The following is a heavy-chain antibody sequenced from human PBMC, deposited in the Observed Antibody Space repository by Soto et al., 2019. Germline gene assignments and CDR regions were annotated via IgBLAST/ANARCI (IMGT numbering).Heavy chain of an antibody. CDR1: GYTFTGYY. CDR2: INPNSGGT. J-gene: IGHJ4*02. V-gene: IGHV1-2*04. D-gene: IGHD3-22*01. Sequence: ASVKVSCKASGYTFTGYYMHWVRQAPGQGLEWMGWINPNSGGTNYAQKFQGWVTMTRDTSISTAYMELSRLRSEDTAVYYCARAAYYYESSGYYPGDYWSQGTLVTVSS. CDR3: ARAAYYYESSGYYPGDY.